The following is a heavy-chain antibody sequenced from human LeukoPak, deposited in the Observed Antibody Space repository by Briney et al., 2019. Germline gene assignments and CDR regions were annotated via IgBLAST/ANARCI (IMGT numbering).Heavy chain of an antibody. CDR1: GGSFSGYY. V-gene: IGHV4-34*01. Sequence: SETLSLTWAVYGGSFSGYYWSWIRQPPGKGLEWIGEINHSGSTNYNPSLKSRVTISVDTSKNQFSLKLSSVTAADTAVYYCARGPLRHGAYYWGQGTLVTVSS. D-gene: IGHD3-10*01. CDR2: INHSGST. CDR3: ARGPLRHGAYY. J-gene: IGHJ4*02.